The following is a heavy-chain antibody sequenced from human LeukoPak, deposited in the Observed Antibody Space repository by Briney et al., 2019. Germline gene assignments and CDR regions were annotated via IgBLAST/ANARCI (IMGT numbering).Heavy chain of an antibody. D-gene: IGHD4-23*01. V-gene: IGHV3-48*03. J-gene: IGHJ3*01. CDR2: ISSSGSII. Sequence: PGGSLRLSCAASGFTFRSCELSWVRQAPAKGLEWVSYISSSGSIIYYADSVKGRFTISRDSAKNSLYLQTNSLRAEDTAVYYCARQDYHSNSDAFDVWGQGTMVTVSS. CDR3: ARQDYHSNSDAFDV. CDR1: GFTFRSCE.